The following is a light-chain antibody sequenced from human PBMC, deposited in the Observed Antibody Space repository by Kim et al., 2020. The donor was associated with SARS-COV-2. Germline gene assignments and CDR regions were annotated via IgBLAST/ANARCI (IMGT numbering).Light chain of an antibody. CDR3: QHYDESYFMYI. J-gene: IGKJ2*01. V-gene: IGKV3-20*01. Sequence: EIVLTQSPGTLSLSPGERATLSCRASQSVSSSHLVWYQQKPGQAPRLLIYGTSKRATGIPDRFSGSGSATDFTLTISRLEPEDFAVYFCQHYDESYFMYIYGRGTKVDIK. CDR2: GTS. CDR1: QSVSSSH.